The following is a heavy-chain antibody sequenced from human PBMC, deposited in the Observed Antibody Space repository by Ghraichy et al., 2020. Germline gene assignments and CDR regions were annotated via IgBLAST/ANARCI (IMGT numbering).Heavy chain of an antibody. J-gene: IGHJ5*02. Sequence: ASVKVSCKVSGYTLTELSMHWVRQALGKGLEWMGGFDPEDGETIYAQKFQGRVTMTEDTSTDTAYMELSSLRSEDTAVYYCATGSRYYDILTGLPRGWFDPWGQGTLVTVSS. CDR1: GYTLTELS. D-gene: IGHD3-9*01. CDR3: ATGSRYYDILTGLPRGWFDP. V-gene: IGHV1-24*01. CDR2: FDPEDGET.